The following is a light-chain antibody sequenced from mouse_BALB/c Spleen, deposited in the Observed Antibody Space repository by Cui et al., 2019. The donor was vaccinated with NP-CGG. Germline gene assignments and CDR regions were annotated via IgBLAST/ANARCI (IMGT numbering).Light chain of an antibody. CDR1: TGAVIISNY. V-gene: IGLV1*01. Sequence: QAVVTHESALTTSPGETVTLTCRSSTGAVIISNYANWVQEKPDHLFTGLIGGTNNRAPGVPARFSGSLIGDKAALTITGAQTEDEAIYFCALWYSNHWVFGGGTKLTVL. J-gene: IGLJ1*01. CDR3: ALWYSNHWV. CDR2: GTN.